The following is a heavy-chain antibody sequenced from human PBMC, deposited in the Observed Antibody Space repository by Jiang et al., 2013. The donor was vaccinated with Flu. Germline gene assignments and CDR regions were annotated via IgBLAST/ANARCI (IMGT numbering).Heavy chain of an antibody. Sequence: VQLVESGPEVKKPGESLKISCQGSAYSFTNYWIGWVRQMPGKGLEWMGIIFLRDSNTKYSPSFQGQVTISTDKSINTAYLQWSGLEASDTAMYYCAGTPDGNFAWDYWGQGTLVTVSS. CDR3: AGTPDGNFAWDY. J-gene: IGHJ4*02. D-gene: IGHD3-9*01. CDR1: AYSFTNYW. V-gene: IGHV5-51*01. CDR2: IFLRDSNT.